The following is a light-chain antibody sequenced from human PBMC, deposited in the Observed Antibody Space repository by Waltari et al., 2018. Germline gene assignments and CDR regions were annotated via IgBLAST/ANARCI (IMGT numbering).Light chain of an antibody. Sequence: IVLTQSPGTLSLSPGDTGTLSCRASQSLSSSYLAWYQQRPGQAPRLLIYGSSNRATGIPDRFSGSGSGTHFTLIISGLEPEDSAVYYCQQVGSSPRGTFGQGTKLEIK. J-gene: IGKJ2*01. CDR1: QSLSSSY. V-gene: IGKV3-20*01. CDR2: GSS. CDR3: QQVGSSPRGT.